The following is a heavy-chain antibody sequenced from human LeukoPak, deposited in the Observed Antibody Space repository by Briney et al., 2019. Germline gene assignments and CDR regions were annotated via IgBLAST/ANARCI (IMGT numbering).Heavy chain of an antibody. CDR1: GGSMDSYY. V-gene: IGHV4-4*07. CDR2: IHTSGTT. Sequence: SETLSLTCTVSGGSMDSYYWSLIRQSAGTGLEWLGRIHTSGTTWYNASLKSRVTLSVDASKNQFSLGLSSVNGADTEVYSRARGACYAGGGRNWFDPWGQGTLVTVSS. CDR3: ARGACYAGGGRNWFDP. D-gene: IGHD3-16*01. J-gene: IGHJ5*02.